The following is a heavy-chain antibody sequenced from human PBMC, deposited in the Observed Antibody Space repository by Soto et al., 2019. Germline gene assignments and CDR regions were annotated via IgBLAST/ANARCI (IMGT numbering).Heavy chain of an antibody. D-gene: IGHD3-22*01. J-gene: IGHJ4*02. V-gene: IGHV1-69*13. CDR1: GYTFTSYD. CDR3: AGKMKEDYYDSSGYHRTNDY. CDR2: IIPIFGTA. Sequence: ASVQVSCKASGYTFTSYDINWVRQAPGQGLEWMGGIIPIFGTANYAQKFQGRVTITADESTSTAYMELSSLRSEDTAVYYCAGKMKEDYYDSSGYHRTNDYWGQGTLVTVSS.